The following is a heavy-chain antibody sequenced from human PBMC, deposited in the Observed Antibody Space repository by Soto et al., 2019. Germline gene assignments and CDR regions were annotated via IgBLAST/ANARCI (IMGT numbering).Heavy chain of an antibody. CDR2: IYPGDSDT. J-gene: IGHJ4*02. CDR3: ARHHYYGSGSSAPGY. V-gene: IGHV5-51*01. D-gene: IGHD3-10*01. Sequence: GESLKISCKGSGYRFTSYWIGWVRQMPGKGLEWMGIIYPGDSDTRYSPSFQGQVTISADKSISTAYLQWSSLKASDTAMYYCARHHYYGSGSSAPGYWGQGTLVTVSS. CDR1: GYRFTSYW.